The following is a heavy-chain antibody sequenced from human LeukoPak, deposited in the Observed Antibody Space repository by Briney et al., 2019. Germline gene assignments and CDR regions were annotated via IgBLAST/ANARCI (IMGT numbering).Heavy chain of an antibody. CDR2: ISYDGSNK. Sequence: GGSLRLSCAASGFTFSSYAMHWVRQAPGKGLEWVAVISYDGSNKYYADSVKGRFTISRDNSKNTLYLQMNSLRAEDTAVYYCARVGVSYDSSGYCDYWGQGTLVTVSS. D-gene: IGHD3-22*01. CDR1: GFTFSSYA. CDR3: ARVGVSYDSSGYCDY. J-gene: IGHJ4*02. V-gene: IGHV3-30-3*01.